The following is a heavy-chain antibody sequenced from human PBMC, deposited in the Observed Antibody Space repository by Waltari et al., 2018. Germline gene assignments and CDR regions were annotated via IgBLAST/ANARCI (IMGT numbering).Heavy chain of an antibody. CDR3: ARRGPVVGANY. J-gene: IGHJ4*02. D-gene: IGHD1-26*01. V-gene: IGHV4-39*01. CDR1: GGSISSSSYY. Sequence: QLQLQESGPGLVKPSETLSLTCTVSGGSISSSSYYWGWIRQPPGKGRGWIGSIYYSGSTYYNPSLKSRVTISVDTSKNQFSLKLSSVTAADTAVYYCARRGPVVGANYWGQGTLVTVSS. CDR2: IYYSGST.